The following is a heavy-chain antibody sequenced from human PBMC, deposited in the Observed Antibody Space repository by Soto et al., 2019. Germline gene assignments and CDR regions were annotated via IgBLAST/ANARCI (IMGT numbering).Heavy chain of an antibody. CDR3: AKSLNINWKNWFDP. CDR1: GFTLSSSA. V-gene: IGHV3-23*01. J-gene: IGHJ5*02. Sequence: EEQLLESGGGLVQPGESLRLSCAASGFTLSSSAMNWVRQTPGKGLEWVSLISDSGDRTHYADSVRGRFSISRDNSKNTLYLQMYSLRAEDTAVYYCAKSLNINWKNWFDPWGQGTLVTVSS. CDR2: ISDSGDRT. D-gene: IGHD1-1*01.